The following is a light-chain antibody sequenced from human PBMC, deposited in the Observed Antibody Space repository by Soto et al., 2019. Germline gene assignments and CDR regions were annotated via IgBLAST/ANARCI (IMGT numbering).Light chain of an antibody. V-gene: IGLV2-14*01. CDR3: NSYTISSTWV. Sequence: QSALTQPPSVSGSPGQSITISCTGTSNDVGAYNYVSWYQQHPGKAPKLMISEVSNRPSGISNRFSGSKSGNTASLTISGLQTEDEADYYCNSYTISSTWVFGGGTKLTVL. CDR2: EVS. CDR1: SNDVGAYNY. J-gene: IGLJ3*02.